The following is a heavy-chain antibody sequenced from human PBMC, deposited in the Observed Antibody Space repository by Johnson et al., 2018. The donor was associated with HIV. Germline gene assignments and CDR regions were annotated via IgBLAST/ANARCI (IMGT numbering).Heavy chain of an antibody. V-gene: IGHV3-30*04. CDR3: ARDRYYDSSGSHAFDI. CDR2: ISYDGSNK. CDR1: GFTFSSYA. D-gene: IGHD3-22*01. Sequence: QMLLVESGGGVVQPGRSLRLSCAASGFTFSSYAVHWVRQAPGKGLEWVAIISYDGSNKYYADSVKGRFTISRDNSKNTLSLQMNSLSAEDTAVYYCARDRYYDSSGSHAFDIWGQGTMVTVSS. J-gene: IGHJ3*02.